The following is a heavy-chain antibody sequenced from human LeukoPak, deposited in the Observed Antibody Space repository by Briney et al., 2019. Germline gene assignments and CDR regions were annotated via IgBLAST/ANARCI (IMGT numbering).Heavy chain of an antibody. J-gene: IGHJ6*02. Sequence: ASVKVSCKVSGYTLTELSMHWVRQAPGKGLEWMGGFDPEDGETIYAQKFQGRVTMTEDKSTDTAYMELSSLRSEDTAVYYCASTTVTPRHYYYYYGMDVWGQGTTVTVSS. CDR2: FDPEDGET. CDR1: GYTLTELS. D-gene: IGHD4-11*01. CDR3: ASTTVTPRHYYYYYGMDV. V-gene: IGHV1-24*01.